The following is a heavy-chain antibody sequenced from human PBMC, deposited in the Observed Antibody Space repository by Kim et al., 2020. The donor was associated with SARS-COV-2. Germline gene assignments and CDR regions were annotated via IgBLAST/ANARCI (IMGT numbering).Heavy chain of an antibody. CDR1: GGSFSGYY. CDR3: ARTMVRGVGAAYFQH. D-gene: IGHD3-10*01. J-gene: IGHJ1*01. V-gene: IGHV4-34*01. CDR2: INHSGST. Sequence: SETLSLTCAVYGGSFSGYYWSWIRQPPGKGLEWIGEINHSGSTNYNPSLKSRVTISVDTSKNQFSLKLSSVTAADTAVYYCARTMVRGVGAAYFQHWGQGTLVTVSS.